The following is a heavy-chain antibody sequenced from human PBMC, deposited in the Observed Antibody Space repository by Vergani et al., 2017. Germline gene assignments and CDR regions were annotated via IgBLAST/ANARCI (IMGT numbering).Heavy chain of an antibody. CDR2: ISGSGGST. CDR3: AREYYYDSSGYYYRLYYGMDV. V-gene: IGHV3-23*01. CDR1: GFTFSSYA. D-gene: IGHD3-22*01. J-gene: IGHJ6*02. Sequence: EVQLLESGGGLVQPGGSLRLSCAASGFTFSSYAMSWVRQAPGKGLEWVSAISGSGGSTYYADSVKGRFTISRDNSKNTLYLQMNSLRAEDTAVYYCAREYYYDSSGYYYRLYYGMDVWGQGTTVTVSS.